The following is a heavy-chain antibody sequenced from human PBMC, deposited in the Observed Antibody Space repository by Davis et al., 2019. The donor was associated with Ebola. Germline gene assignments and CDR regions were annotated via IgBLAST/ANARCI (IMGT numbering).Heavy chain of an antibody. D-gene: IGHD2-2*01. CDR2: IYYSGST. J-gene: IGHJ4*02. Sequence: LRLSCTVSGGSISSGDYYWSWIRQPPGKGLEWIGYIYYSGSTYYNPSLKSRVTISVDTSKNQFSLKLSSVTAADTAVYYCASVVPAAGGDYWGQGTLVTVSS. CDR1: GGSISSGDYY. CDR3: ASVVPAAGGDY. V-gene: IGHV4-30-4*01.